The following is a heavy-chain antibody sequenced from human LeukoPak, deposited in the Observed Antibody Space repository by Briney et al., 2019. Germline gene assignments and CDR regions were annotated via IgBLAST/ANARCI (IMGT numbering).Heavy chain of an antibody. D-gene: IGHD5-18*01. V-gene: IGHV3-21*04. J-gene: IGHJ4*02. CDR2: ISGSATYI. Sequence: PGGSLRLSCAASGFTFSGYTMNWVRQAPGKGLEWVSSISGSATYIYYEDSVKGRFTISRDNAKNSVYLQINSLRAEDTALYYCARADKDGYGFFGFDYWGQGTLVTVSS. CDR3: ARADKDGYGFFGFDY. CDR1: GFTFSGYT.